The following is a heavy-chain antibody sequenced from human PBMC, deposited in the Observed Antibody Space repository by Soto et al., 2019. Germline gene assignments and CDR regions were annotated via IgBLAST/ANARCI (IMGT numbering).Heavy chain of an antibody. V-gene: IGHV1-3*01. CDR1: GYTFTSYA. Sequence: ASVKVSCKASGYTFTSYAMHWVRQAPGQRLEWMGWINAGNGNTKYSQKFQGRVTITRDTSASTAYMELSSLRSEDTAVYYCARDLGYCTNGVCYNDAFDIWGQGTMVTVSS. D-gene: IGHD2-8*01. CDR3: ARDLGYCTNGVCYNDAFDI. J-gene: IGHJ3*02. CDR2: INAGNGNT.